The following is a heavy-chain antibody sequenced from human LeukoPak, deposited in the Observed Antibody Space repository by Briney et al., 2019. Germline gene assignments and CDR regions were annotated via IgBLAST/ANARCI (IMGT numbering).Heavy chain of an antibody. V-gene: IGHV4-39*01. CDR2: IYYSGIT. J-gene: IGHJ4*02. D-gene: IGHD2-15*01. Sequence: SETLSLTCTVSGRSISSSSYYWGWVRQPPGKGLEWFGRIYYSGITYYNPSLKIRGTISVDTFKNQFSLKLSSVSAADKAVYYCARQGGVADHPFDYWGQGTLVTVSS. CDR3: ARQGGVADHPFDY. CDR1: GRSISSSSYY.